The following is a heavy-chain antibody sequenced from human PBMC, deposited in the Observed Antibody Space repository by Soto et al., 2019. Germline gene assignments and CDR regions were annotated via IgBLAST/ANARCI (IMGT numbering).Heavy chain of an antibody. CDR2: IYYSGST. D-gene: IGHD5-18*01. J-gene: IGHJ6*02. CDR3: ARALDTALNYYYYYGMDV. V-gene: IGHV4-30-4*01. CDR1: GGSISSGDYY. Sequence: SETLSLTCTVSGGSISSGDYYWSWIRQPPGKGLEWIGYIYYSGSTYYNPSLKSRVTISVDTSKNQFSLKLSSVTAADTAVYYCARALDTALNYYYYYGMDVWGQGTTVTVSS.